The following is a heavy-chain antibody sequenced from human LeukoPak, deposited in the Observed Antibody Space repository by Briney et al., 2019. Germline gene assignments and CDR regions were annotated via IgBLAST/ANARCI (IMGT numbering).Heavy chain of an antibody. J-gene: IGHJ4*02. Sequence: GGSLRLSCAASGFTVSSNYMSWVRQAPGKGVEWVSIIYTDGSTYFADSVKGRFTISRDNSKNTLYLQMNSLRAEDTAVYYCARGTYSGYDWSFDYWGQGTLVTVSS. CDR3: ARGTYSGYDWSFDY. CDR1: GFTVSSNY. V-gene: IGHV3-53*01. CDR2: IYTDGST. D-gene: IGHD5-12*01.